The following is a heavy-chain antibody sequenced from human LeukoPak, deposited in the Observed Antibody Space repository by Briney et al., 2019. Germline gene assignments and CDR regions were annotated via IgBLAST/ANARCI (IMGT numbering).Heavy chain of an antibody. Sequence: ASVKVSCKASGYTFTSYAMHWVRQAPGQGLEWMGIINPSGGSTSYAQKFQGRVTMTRDTSTSTVYMGLSSLRSEDTAVYYCARGDLIVVVITNLLPNAFDIWGQGTMVTVSS. CDR3: ARGDLIVVVITNLLPNAFDI. D-gene: IGHD3-22*01. V-gene: IGHV1-46*01. CDR1: GYTFTSYA. CDR2: INPSGGST. J-gene: IGHJ3*02.